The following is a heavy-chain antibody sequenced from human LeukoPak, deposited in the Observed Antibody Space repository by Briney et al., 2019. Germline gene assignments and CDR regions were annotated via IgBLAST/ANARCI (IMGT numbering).Heavy chain of an antibody. D-gene: IGHD1-26*01. Sequence: GGSLRLSFAASGFTFSSYAMSWVPQAPGKGLEGVSAISGGGGSTYYAESVMARFTISSATSKNTMYLQMKSLSAEDRAVYYCAIRESLDYWGQGTLVTVSS. V-gene: IGHV3-23*01. CDR3: AIRESLDY. CDR2: ISGGGGST. CDR1: GFTFSSYA. J-gene: IGHJ4*02.